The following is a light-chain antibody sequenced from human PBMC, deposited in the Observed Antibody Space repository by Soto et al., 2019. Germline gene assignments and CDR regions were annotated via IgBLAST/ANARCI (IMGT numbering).Light chain of an antibody. CDR3: THYNSHSKA. Sequence: DLQITLSPSCLSASDGARVTITCRASQPISSWLAWYQQKPGKAPNLLIYKAFTLKIGVQARFSGSGSGRGFTLTFSILHPNELPADFGTHYNSHSKAFGQGTKVDIK. V-gene: IGKV1-5*03. J-gene: IGKJ1*01. CDR1: QPISSW. CDR2: KAF.